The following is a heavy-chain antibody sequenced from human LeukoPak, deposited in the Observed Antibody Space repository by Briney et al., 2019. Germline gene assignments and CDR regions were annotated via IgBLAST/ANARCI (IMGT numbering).Heavy chain of an antibody. J-gene: IGHJ5*02. CDR2: INTNTGNP. CDR3: AREGRIAARISRWFDP. V-gene: IGHV7-4-1*02. CDR1: GYTFTSYA. Sequence: ASVKVSCKASGYTFTSYAMSWVRQAPGQGLEWMGWINTNTGNPTYAQGFTGRFVFSLDTSVSTAYLQISSLKAEDTAVYYCAREGRIAARISRWFDPWGQGTLVTVSS. D-gene: IGHD6-6*01.